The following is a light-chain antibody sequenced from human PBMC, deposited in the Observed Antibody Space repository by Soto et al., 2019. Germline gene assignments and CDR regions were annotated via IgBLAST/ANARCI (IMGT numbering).Light chain of an antibody. CDR3: QQANSFPLT. CDR1: QGISSL. Sequence: DIQMTQSPSSVSASVGDRVTITCRASQGISSLLAWYQQKPGKAPKLLTHTASSLQSRVPSRFSSSGSGTDFIITIISLQPEDFATYYCQQANSFPLTFGGGTKVEIK. J-gene: IGKJ4*01. CDR2: TAS. V-gene: IGKV1-12*01.